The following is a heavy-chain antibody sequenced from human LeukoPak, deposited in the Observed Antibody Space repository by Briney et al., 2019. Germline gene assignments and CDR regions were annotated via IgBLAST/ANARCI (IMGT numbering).Heavy chain of an antibody. J-gene: IGHJ6*03. CDR1: GYTFTSYD. V-gene: IGHV1-8*01. D-gene: IGHD5-12*01. CDR3: ARGYSRLRLLYYYYMDV. CDR2: MNPNSGNT. Sequence: AASVKVSCKASGYTFTSYDINWVRQATGQGLEWMGWMNPNSGNTGYAQKFQGRVTMTRNTSISTAYMELSSLRSEDTAVYYCARGYSRLRLLYYYYMDVWGKGTTVTVSS.